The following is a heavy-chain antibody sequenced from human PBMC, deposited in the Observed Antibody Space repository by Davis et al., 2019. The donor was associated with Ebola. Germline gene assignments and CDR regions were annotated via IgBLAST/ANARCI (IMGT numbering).Heavy chain of an antibody. J-gene: IGHJ4*02. V-gene: IGHV1-3*01. CDR1: GYTFTSYA. CDR3: ARGSSGWPPWFDY. D-gene: IGHD6-19*01. Sequence: ASVKVSCKASGYTFTSYAMHWVRQAPGQRLEWMGWINAGNGNTKYSQKFQGRVTITRDTSASTAYMELSSLRSDDTAVYYCARGSSGWPPWFDYWGQGTLVTVSS. CDR2: INAGNGNT.